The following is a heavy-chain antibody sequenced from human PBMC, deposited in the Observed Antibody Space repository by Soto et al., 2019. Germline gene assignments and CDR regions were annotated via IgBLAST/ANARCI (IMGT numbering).Heavy chain of an antibody. J-gene: IGHJ4*02. D-gene: IGHD6-13*01. CDR1: GFTFSSYA. Sequence: EVQLLESGGGLVQPGGSLRLSCAASGFTFSSYAMSWVRQAPGKGLEWVSASSGSGGSTYYADSVKGRFTISRDNSKNTLYLQRNSLRAEDTAVYYCAKLGIAAAGTDYWGQGTLVTVSS. V-gene: IGHV3-23*01. CDR3: AKLGIAAAGTDY. CDR2: SSGSGGST.